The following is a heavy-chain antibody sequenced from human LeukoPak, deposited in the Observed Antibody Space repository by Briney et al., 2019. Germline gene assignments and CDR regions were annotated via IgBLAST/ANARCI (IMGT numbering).Heavy chain of an antibody. CDR3: AKGRAEGGTLALDY. D-gene: IGHD6-19*01. J-gene: IGHJ4*02. V-gene: IGHV3-23*01. CDR2: ISGSGGNT. CDR1: GFPFSSYA. Sequence: GGSLRLSCAASGFPFSSYAMTWVRQAPGKGLEWVSGISGSGGNTYYTDSVRGRLSISRDNSKNTLYLQVNSLRAEDPAVYYCAKGRAEGGTLALDYWGQGTPVTVSS.